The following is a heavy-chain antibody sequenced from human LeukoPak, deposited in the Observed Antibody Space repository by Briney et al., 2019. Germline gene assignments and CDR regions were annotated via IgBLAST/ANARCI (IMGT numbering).Heavy chain of an antibody. J-gene: IGHJ3*02. V-gene: IGHV3-74*01. CDR1: GFTFSSYW. D-gene: IGHD2-15*01. Sequence: HPGGSLRLSCAASGFTFSSYWMHWVRQAPGKGLVWVSRINSDGSGTTYADSVKGRFTISRDNSKNTLYLQMNSLRAEDTAVYYCARGDDIVVVVAAQNLDAFDIWGQGTMVTVSS. CDR3: ARGDDIVVVVAAQNLDAFDI. CDR2: INSDGSGT.